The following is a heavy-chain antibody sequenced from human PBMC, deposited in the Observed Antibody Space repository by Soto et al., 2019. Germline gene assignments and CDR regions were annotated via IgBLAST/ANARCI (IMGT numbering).Heavy chain of an antibody. D-gene: IGHD1-1*01. CDR2: ILPLSGTP. J-gene: IGHJ4*02. V-gene: IGHV1-69*13. CDR1: GGIHSSLT. Sequence: SVKVSCKASGGIHSSLTFSWVRQAPGQGLEWMGGILPLSGTPKYAQKFQGRLTITADEYRATTYMELSSLTSEDTAIYYCARVGSRDAYNYVLDYWGQGTRVTVSS. CDR3: ARVGSRDAYNYVLDY.